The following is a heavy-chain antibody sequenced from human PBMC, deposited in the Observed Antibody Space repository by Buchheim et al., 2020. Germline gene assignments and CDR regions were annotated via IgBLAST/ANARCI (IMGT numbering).Heavy chain of an antibody. V-gene: IGHV3-23*01. D-gene: IGHD6-6*01. CDR1: GFTFSTYT. J-gene: IGHJ5*02. Sequence: EVRLLESGGGLVQPGGSLRLSCAASGFTFSTYTMRWVRQAPGKDLECVASIGDGCGVTYYAASVKGRFTISRANFLNTVYLQMNSLRADDTAIYYCAKAASSSSGISWGRGTL. CDR3: AKAASSSSGIS. CDR2: IGDGCGVT.